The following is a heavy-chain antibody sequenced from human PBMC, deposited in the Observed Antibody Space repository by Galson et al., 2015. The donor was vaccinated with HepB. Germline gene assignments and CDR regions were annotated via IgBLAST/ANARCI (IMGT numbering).Heavy chain of an antibody. D-gene: IGHD4/OR15-4a*01. Sequence: SLRLSCAAAGFTFSSYAMHWVRQAPGNGLEWMTLISHDGIKKDYADSVRGRFSVSRDNTKNTLFLQMNSLRTDDTAVYWCSFSHHTETDHCGQGTLVTVSS. CDR1: GFTFSSYA. V-gene: IGHV3-30*04. J-gene: IGHJ4*02. CDR2: ISHDGIKK. CDR3: SFSHHTETDH.